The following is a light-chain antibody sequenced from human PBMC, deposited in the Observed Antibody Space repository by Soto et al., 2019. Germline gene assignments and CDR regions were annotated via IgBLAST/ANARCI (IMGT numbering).Light chain of an antibody. CDR2: GVS. CDR3: QQYGSYPLT. V-gene: IGKV1-16*01. Sequence: DIQMTQSPFSLSASIGDTVTISCRASQGINNLLAWFQQKPGKAPKSLIYGVSNLQSGVPSRFSGSGSGTEFTLTISSLQPEDFGTYYCQQYGSYPLTFGGGTKVEIK. J-gene: IGKJ4*01. CDR1: QGINNL.